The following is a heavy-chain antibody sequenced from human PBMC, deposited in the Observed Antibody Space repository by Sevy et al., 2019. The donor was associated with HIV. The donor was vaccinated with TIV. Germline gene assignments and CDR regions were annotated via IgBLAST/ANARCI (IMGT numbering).Heavy chain of an antibody. J-gene: IGHJ4*02. CDR2: ISSDSSYI. CDR1: GLVFSVHK. D-gene: IGHD3-10*01. CDR3: ARPYYYNSGSHFDY. V-gene: IGHV3-21*01. Sequence: GGSLRLSCAASGLVFSVHKMNWVRQVPGKGLEWVSSISSDSSYIYYADSVKGRFTVSRDNAKNSLYLQMNSLRAEDTAVYYCARPYYYNSGSHFDYWGQGTLVTVSS.